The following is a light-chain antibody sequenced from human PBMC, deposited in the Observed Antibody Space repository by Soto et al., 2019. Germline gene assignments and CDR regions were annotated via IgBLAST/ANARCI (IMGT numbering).Light chain of an antibody. CDR1: SSDFGSYNY. J-gene: IGLJ3*02. V-gene: IGLV2-14*03. Sequence: QAVVTQPASVSGSPGQSITISCTGTSSDFGSYNYVSWYQQHPGKAPKLMIYAVTHRPSGVSNRFSGSKSGNTASLTISGLQAEDEADYYCSSYTYTTAVFGGGTKLTVL. CDR3: SSYTYTTAV. CDR2: AVT.